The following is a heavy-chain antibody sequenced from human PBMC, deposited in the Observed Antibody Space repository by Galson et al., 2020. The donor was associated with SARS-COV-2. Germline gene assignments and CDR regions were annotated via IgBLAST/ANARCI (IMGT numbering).Heavy chain of an antibody. CDR1: GYSFADYW. Sequence: GESLKISCKGSGYSFADYWIGWVRQMPGKGLQWLGVIYPGDSYTIYSPSFQGQVTVSADKSINTAYLQWSSLEASDTAMYYCARHGASDGWYEGIDYWGQGTLVTVS. CDR2: IYPGDSYT. D-gene: IGHD6-19*01. CDR3: ARHGASDGWYEGIDY. V-gene: IGHV5-51*01. J-gene: IGHJ4*02.